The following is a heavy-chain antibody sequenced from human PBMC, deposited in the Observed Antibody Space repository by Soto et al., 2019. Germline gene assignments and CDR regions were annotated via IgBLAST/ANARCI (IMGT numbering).Heavy chain of an antibody. D-gene: IGHD6-25*01. J-gene: IGHJ6*02. CDR1: GYTFTSYY. V-gene: IGHV1-46*01. CDR2: INPSGGST. Sequence: ASVKVSCKASGYTFTSYYMHWVRQAPGQGLEWMGIINPSGGSTSYAQKFQGRVTMTRDTSTSTVYMELSSLRSEDTAVYYCARDSPQYSCGDEVSYYHYGMDVWGQGTTVPVSS. CDR3: ARDSPQYSCGDEVSYYHYGMDV.